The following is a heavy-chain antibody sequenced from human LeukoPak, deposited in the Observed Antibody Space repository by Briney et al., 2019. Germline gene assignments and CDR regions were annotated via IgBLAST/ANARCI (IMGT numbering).Heavy chain of an antibody. CDR1: GYTFTGYY. CDR2: INPNSGGT. Sequence: ASVKVSCKASGYTFTGYYMHWVRQAPGQGLEWMGWINPNSGGTNYAQKFQGRVTMTRDTSISTAYMELSRLRSDDTAVYYCARGNVVVPAAMPHNWFDPWGQGTLVTVS. V-gene: IGHV1-2*02. CDR3: ARGNVVVPAAMPHNWFDP. J-gene: IGHJ5*02. D-gene: IGHD2-2*01.